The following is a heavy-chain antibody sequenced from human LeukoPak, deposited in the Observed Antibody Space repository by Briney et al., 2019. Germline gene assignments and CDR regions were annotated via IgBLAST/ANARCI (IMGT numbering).Heavy chain of an antibody. CDR2: IYYSGTT. V-gene: IGHV4-39*07. Sequence: PSETLSLTCTVSGGSVSNSSYYWGWIRQPPGKGLEWIGSIYYSGTTYYNPSLKSRVTISVDTSKNQFSLKLSSVTAADTAVYYCARMYYDRAFDIWGQGTMVTVSS. CDR1: GGSVSNSSYY. D-gene: IGHD3-9*01. J-gene: IGHJ3*02. CDR3: ARMYYDRAFDI.